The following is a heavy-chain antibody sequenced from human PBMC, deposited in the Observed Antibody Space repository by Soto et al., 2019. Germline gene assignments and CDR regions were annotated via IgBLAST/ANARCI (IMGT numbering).Heavy chain of an antibody. CDR1: GFTFRSFT. Sequence: GGSLRLSCAASGFTFRSFTMNWVRQAPGKGLEWVSTISSNSVYIYYTDALRGRFTISRDNAKNSLHLQMNSLRAEDTAVYYCTRDASRHSSTRGWFYPWGPGXLVTVRS. J-gene: IGHJ5*02. CDR3: TRDASRHSSTRGWFYP. CDR2: ISSNSVYI. D-gene: IGHD6-13*01. V-gene: IGHV3-21*01.